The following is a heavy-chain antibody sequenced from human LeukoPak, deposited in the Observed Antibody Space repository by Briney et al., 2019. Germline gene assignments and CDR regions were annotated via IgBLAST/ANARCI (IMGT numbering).Heavy chain of an antibody. CDR2: INHSGST. J-gene: IGHJ5*02. CDR3: ARDWGFGDSEDWFDP. V-gene: IGHV4-34*01. Sequence: SETLSLTCAVYGGSFSGYYWSWIRQPPGKGLEWIGEINHSGSTNYNPSLKSRVSISVDKSTNHISLEVTSVTAVDTAVYYCARDWGFGDSEDWFDPWGQGTLVTVSS. D-gene: IGHD3-10*01. CDR1: GGSFSGYY.